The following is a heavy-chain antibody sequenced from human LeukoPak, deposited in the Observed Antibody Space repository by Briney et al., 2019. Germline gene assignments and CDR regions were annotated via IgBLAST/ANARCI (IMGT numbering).Heavy chain of an antibody. V-gene: IGHV1-2*02. CDR3: ARDSRDIVVVPAAMHYYYYYGMDV. D-gene: IGHD2-2*01. J-gene: IGHJ6*02. CDR1: GYTFTGYY. Sequence: GASVKVSCKASGYTFTGYYMHWVRQAPGQGLEWMGWINPNSGGTNYAQKFQGRVTMTTDTSTSTAYMELRSLRSDDTAVYYCARDSRDIVVVPAAMHYYYYYGMDVWGQGTTVTVSS. CDR2: INPNSGGT.